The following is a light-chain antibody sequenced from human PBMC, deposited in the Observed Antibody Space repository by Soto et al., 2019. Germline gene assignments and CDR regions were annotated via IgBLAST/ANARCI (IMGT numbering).Light chain of an antibody. V-gene: IGLV2-23*02. Sequence: QSVLTQPASVSGSHRQSISISCTGTSSDVGSYNLVSWYQQHPGKAPKLMIYEVSKWPSGVSNRFSSSKSGNTASLTISGLQAEDEADYYCCSYAGSSTFYVFGTGTKVTVL. CDR2: EVS. CDR1: SSDVGSYNL. CDR3: CSYAGSSTFYV. J-gene: IGLJ1*01.